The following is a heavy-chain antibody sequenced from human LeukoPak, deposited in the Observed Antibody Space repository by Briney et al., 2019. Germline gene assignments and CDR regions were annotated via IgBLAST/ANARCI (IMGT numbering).Heavy chain of an antibody. CDR1: GYTFTSYY. V-gene: IGHV1-46*01. D-gene: IGHD4-11*01. CDR3: ARLNCRMTTCQDYNFDY. CDR2: INPSGGST. Sequence: ASVKVSCKASGYTFTSYYMHWVRQAPGQGLEWMGIINPSGGSTSYAQKFQGRVTMTRDTSTSTVYMELSSLRSDDTAVYYCARLNCRMTTCQDYNFDYWGQGTLVTVSS. J-gene: IGHJ4*02.